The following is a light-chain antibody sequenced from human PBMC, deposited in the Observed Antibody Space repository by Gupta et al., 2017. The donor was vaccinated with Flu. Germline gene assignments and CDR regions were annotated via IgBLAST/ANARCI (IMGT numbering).Light chain of an antibody. J-gene: IGLJ3*02. CDR1: NSNIGINY. CDR2: KNN. V-gene: IGLV1-47*01. CDR3: AEWDGSLSRA. Sequence: QRVTISCSGGNSNIGINYVYWYQQLPGTAPILLSYKNNQRPSGVPDRFSGSKSGISDSLPISGLRSEDDADEYCAEWDGSLSRAFGGGTKLTVL.